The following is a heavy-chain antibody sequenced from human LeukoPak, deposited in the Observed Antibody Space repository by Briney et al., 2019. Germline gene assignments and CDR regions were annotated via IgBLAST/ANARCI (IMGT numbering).Heavy chain of an antibody. D-gene: IGHD1-26*01. Sequence: SETLSLTCTVSGGSISSYYWSWIRQPPGKGLEWIGYIYYSGSTNYNPSLKSRVTISVGTSKNQFSLKLSSVTAADTAVYYCARVGYSGSYYDEYYFDYWGQGTLVTVSS. CDR1: GGSISSYY. CDR3: ARVGYSGSYYDEYYFDY. J-gene: IGHJ4*02. CDR2: IYYSGST. V-gene: IGHV4-59*01.